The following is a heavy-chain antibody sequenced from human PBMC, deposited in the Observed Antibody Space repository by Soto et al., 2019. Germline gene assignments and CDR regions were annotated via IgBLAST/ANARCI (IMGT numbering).Heavy chain of an antibody. CDR3: ARAHLTPDTSGWYWDAFDV. J-gene: IGHJ3*01. CDR2: TFYRSGWNK. CDR1: GDSVSSGSAS. Sequence: QVQLQQSGPGLVKPSQTLSLTCAISGDSVSSGSASWHWIRQSPSRGLEWLGRTFYRSGWNKEYLEPEKSRITVNPEPPSTQSPRQVTSVSPETTAFYYWARAHLTPDTSGWYWDAFDVGGQGTMVP. V-gene: IGHV6-1*01. D-gene: IGHD6-19*01.